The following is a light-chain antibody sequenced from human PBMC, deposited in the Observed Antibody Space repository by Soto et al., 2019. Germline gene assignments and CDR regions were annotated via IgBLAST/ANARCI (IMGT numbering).Light chain of an antibody. CDR2: AAS. CDR3: QQLRMYPST. V-gene: IGKV1-9*01. CDR1: QDIAIY. J-gene: IGKJ4*01. Sequence: IQLTQCPSSLSASVGVRVTITCRASQDIAIYLAWYQQKPGEAPKLLIYAASTLYGGVPSRFSGSGSGTDFALTITSLQAEDFATYYCQQLRMYPSTFGGGTKVDIK.